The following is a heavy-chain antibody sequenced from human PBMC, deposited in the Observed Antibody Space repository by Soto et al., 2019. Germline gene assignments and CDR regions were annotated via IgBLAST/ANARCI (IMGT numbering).Heavy chain of an antibody. D-gene: IGHD2-15*01. Sequence: SETLSLTCRVSGYSVTSSDYYWAWIRQPPGKGLEWIGSMFYSGLTYYNPSLKSRVTLSVDTSKNQFSVRLNSVTAADTAVYYCAPLSVSLSGPYGIHVWGQGTTVTVSS. CDR2: MFYSGLT. V-gene: IGHV4-39*01. J-gene: IGHJ6*02. CDR3: APLSVSLSGPYGIHV. CDR1: GYSVTSSDYY.